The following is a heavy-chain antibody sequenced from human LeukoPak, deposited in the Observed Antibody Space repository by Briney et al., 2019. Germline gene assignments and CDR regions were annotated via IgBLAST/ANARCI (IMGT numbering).Heavy chain of an antibody. D-gene: IGHD2-15*01. CDR2: IDTSTGDT. Sequence: GPVEVSFQASGYPFTAYYMHWVRPAPGQSLEWMGWIDTSTGDTKYAQKFQGRVTISRDTSTGTSYMELRSLISGDTAVYYCASEAFCAGGRCYLQRVASWGPGTLVTVSS. J-gene: IGHJ4*02. CDR1: GYPFTAYY. V-gene: IGHV1-2*02. CDR3: ASEAFCAGGRCYLQRVAS.